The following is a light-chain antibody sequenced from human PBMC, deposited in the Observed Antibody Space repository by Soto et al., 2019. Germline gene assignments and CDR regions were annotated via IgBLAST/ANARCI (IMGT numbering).Light chain of an antibody. CDR3: QQDYNFPPKT. CDR1: QSVSSSY. CDR2: GAS. V-gene: IGKV3D-7*01. Sequence: PGDRVTLSCRASQSVSSSYLTWYQQKPGQAPRLLIYGASTRATSIPARFSGSGSGTDFTLTISSLQPEDFAVYYCQQDYNFPPKTFGQGTKLEIK. J-gene: IGKJ2*01.